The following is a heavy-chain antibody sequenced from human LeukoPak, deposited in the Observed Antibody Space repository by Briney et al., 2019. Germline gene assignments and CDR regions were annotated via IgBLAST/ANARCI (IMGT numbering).Heavy chain of an antibody. CDR3: ARGRVHDY. D-gene: IGHD4/OR15-4a*01. Sequence: GGSLRLSCAASGFTFSSYTMNWVRQAPGKGLERVSYISGSSSTIYYADSVKGRFTISRGNAQNSLYLQMNSLRDEDTAVYYCARGRVHDYWGQGTLVTVST. V-gene: IGHV3-48*02. J-gene: IGHJ4*02. CDR2: ISGSSSTI. CDR1: GFTFSSYT.